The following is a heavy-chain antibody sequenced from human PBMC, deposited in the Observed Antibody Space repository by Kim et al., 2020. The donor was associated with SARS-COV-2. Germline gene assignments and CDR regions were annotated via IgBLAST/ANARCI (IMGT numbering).Heavy chain of an antibody. CDR1: GFTFSSYA. V-gene: IGHV3-30-3*01. J-gene: IGHJ6*02. D-gene: IGHD2-15*01. CDR2: ISYDGSNK. Sequence: GGSLRLSCAASGFTFSSYAMHWVRQAPGKGLEWVAVISYDGSNKYYADSVKGRFTISSDNSKNTLYLQMNSLRAEDTAVYYCARDHATRAVVAATFFSVDYYYYYGMDVWGQGTTVTVSS. CDR3: ARDHATRAVVAATFFSVDYYYYYGMDV.